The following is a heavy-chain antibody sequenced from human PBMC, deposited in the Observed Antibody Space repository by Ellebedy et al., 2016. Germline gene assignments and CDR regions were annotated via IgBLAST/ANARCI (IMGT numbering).Heavy chain of an antibody. V-gene: IGHV4-34*01. J-gene: IGHJ5*02. CDR3: ARVMGYQPYSGNYGRVNRFDP. Sequence: SETLSLTCTVSGGSINSYYWSWIRQPPGKGLEWIAEINHSGSTNYNPSPKSRVTISTDPSKNQFSLKLTSVTAADTAVYYCARVMGYQPYSGNYGRVNRFDPWGQGTLVTVSS. CDR2: INHSGST. CDR1: GGSINSYY. D-gene: IGHD1-26*01.